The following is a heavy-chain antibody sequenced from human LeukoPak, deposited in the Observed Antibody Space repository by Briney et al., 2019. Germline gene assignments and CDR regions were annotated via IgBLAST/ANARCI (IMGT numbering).Heavy chain of an antibody. Sequence: SQTLSLTCTVSGGSISSGGYYWSWIRQHPGKGLESIGYIYYSGSTYYNPYLKSRVTISVDTSKNQFSLKLSSVTAADTAVYYCARRPGVGAWYSSSYYYYYGMDVWGQGTTVTVSS. CDR1: GGSISSGGYY. J-gene: IGHJ6*02. V-gene: IGHV4-31*03. CDR3: ARRPGVGAWYSSSYYYYYGMDV. D-gene: IGHD6-13*01. CDR2: IYYSGST.